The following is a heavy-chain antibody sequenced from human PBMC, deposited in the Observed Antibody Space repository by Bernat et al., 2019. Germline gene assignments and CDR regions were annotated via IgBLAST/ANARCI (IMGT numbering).Heavy chain of an antibody. V-gene: IGHV4-39*01. D-gene: IGHD3-22*01. CDR3: ATPWRATYYYGSSGYYGWDAFDT. CDR2: CLFSGGT. CDR1: SGLISRYNYF. Sequence: QLQLQESGPGLVKPSETLFPTCTVSSGLISRYNYFLGWIREPPGKGLGWIGRCLFSGGTYYHPSLKGRVTISVDTSKNQFSLKLTSATAADTAVYYCATPWRATYYYGSSGYYGWDAFDTWGQGTMVTVSS. J-gene: IGHJ3*02.